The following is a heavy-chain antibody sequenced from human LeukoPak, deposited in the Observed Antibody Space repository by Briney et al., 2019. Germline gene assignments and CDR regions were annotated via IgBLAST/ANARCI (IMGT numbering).Heavy chain of an antibody. J-gene: IGHJ2*01. CDR3: AKSGSYHWYFDL. D-gene: IGHD1-26*01. CDR2: ISGSGGST. CDR1: GFTFSSYA. Sequence: GGSLRLSRAASGFTFSSYAMSWVRQAPGKGLEWVSAISGSGGSTYYADSVKGRFTISRDNSKNTLYLQMNSLRAEDTAVYYCAKSGSYHWYFDLWGRGTLVTVSS. V-gene: IGHV3-23*01.